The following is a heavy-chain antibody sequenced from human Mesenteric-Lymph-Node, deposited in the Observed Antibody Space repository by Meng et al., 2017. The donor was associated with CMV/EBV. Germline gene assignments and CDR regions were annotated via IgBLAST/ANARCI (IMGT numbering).Heavy chain of an antibody. CDR1: GGSFSGYY. CDR2: INHSGST. J-gene: IGHJ4*02. Sequence: QGQLRRWGAGLLRPAGTLSLTCAVYGGSFSGYYWSWIRQPPGKGLEWIGEINHSGSTNYNPSLKSRVTISVDTSKNQFALQLSSVTAADTAVYYCARHQRWLKSEGGFNYWGQGTLVTVSS. CDR3: ARHQRWLKSEGGFNY. D-gene: IGHD4-23*01. V-gene: IGHV4-34*01.